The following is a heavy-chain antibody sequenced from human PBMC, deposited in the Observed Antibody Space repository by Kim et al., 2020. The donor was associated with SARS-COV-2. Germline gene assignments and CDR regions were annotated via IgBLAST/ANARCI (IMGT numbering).Heavy chain of an antibody. J-gene: IGHJ4*02. V-gene: IGHV4-34*01. Sequence: SETLSLTCAVYGGSFSGYYWSWIRQPPGKGLEWIGEINHSGSTNYNPSLKSRVTISVDTSKNQFSLKLSSVTAADTAVYYCARYGRRLVQPFDYWGQGTLVTVSS. CDR2: INHSGST. D-gene: IGHD6-19*01. CDR3: ARYGRRLVQPFDY. CDR1: GGSFSGYY.